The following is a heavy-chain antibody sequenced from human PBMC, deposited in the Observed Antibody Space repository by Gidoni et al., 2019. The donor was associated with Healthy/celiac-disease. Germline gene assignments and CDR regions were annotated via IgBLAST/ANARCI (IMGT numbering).Heavy chain of an antibody. CDR2: INHSGNP. V-gene: IGHV4-34*01. J-gene: IGHJ4*02. CDR1: GGSFRRYY. CDR3: ARRWFGNRPRHFDY. Sequence: VQLQQWGAGLLKPSETLSLNCAVSGGSFRRYYWSWIRQHPGKVLDWIGEINHSGNPNYNPSLKSRDTISVDTSKNLFSLKLSSVTASDTAVYYCARRWFGNRPRHFDYWGQGTLVTVSA. D-gene: IGHD3-10*01.